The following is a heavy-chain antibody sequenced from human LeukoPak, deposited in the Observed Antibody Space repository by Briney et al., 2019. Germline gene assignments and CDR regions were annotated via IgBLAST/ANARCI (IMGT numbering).Heavy chain of an antibody. Sequence: SETLSLICAVYGGSFSDYYWTWIRQHPGKGQEWIGEINYSGSTNYNPSLKSRVTISVDTSKNQFSLKLSSVTAADTAVYYCAREAIAAAGNNDAFDIWGQGTMVTVSS. CDR2: INYSGST. CDR1: GGSFSDYY. D-gene: IGHD6-13*01. J-gene: IGHJ3*02. V-gene: IGHV4-34*01. CDR3: AREAIAAAGNNDAFDI.